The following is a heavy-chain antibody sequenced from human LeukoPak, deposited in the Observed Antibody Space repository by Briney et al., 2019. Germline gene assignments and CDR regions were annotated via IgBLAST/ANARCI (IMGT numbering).Heavy chain of an antibody. CDR2: INPNSGGT. CDR1: GYSFTAYY. V-gene: IGHV1-2*02. Sequence: ASAKVSCKASGYSFTAYYIHWVRQAPGQGLEWMGWINPNSGGTKYAQKFEGRVTMTRDTSITTTYMELTRLRSDDTAVFYCARDYYDSSGNGAFDIWGPGTMVTVSS. CDR3: ARDYYDSSGNGAFDI. D-gene: IGHD3-22*01. J-gene: IGHJ3*02.